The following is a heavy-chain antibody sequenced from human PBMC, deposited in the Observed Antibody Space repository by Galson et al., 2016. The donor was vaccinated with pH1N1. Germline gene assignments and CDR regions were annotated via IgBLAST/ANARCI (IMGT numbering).Heavy chain of an antibody. D-gene: IGHD3-3*01. Sequence: SLTCTVSGGSISNYYWIWIRQPPGKGLEWIGYIYYSGSTNYNPSLKSRVTISTDTSNNQFSLKLRSVTAADTAVYYCARATSGYYLGYYYYYMDVWGKGTTVTVSS. CDR2: IYYSGST. CDR3: ARATSGYYLGYYYYYMDV. V-gene: IGHV4-59*01. J-gene: IGHJ6*03. CDR1: GGSISNYY.